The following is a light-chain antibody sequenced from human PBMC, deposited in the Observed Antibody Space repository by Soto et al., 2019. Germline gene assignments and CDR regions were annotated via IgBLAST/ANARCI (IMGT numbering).Light chain of an antibody. V-gene: IGKV1-39*01. J-gene: IGKJ1*01. Sequence: DFQMTQSPSSLSASIGDRVTITCRASQSIRTYLNWYQQKPGKAPQLLIYAASRLQSGVPSRFSGSGSGTDFTLTISSLQPEVFATYYCQQSYSTMATFGQGTKVEIK. CDR2: AAS. CDR3: QQSYSTMAT. CDR1: QSIRTY.